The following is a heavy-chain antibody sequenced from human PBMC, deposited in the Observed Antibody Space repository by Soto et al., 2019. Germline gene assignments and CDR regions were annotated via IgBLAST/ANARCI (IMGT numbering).Heavy chain of an antibody. CDR3: ARDVYSYLGPGPYYFDY. J-gene: IGHJ4*02. D-gene: IGHD5-18*01. CDR2: ISSSSSYI. V-gene: IGHV3-21*01. Sequence: PGGSLRLSCAASGFTFSSYSMNWVRQAPGEGLEWVSSISSSSSYIYYADSVKGRFTISRDNAKNSLYLQMNSLRAEDTAVYYCARDVYSYLGPGPYYFDYWGQGTLVTVSS. CDR1: GFTFSSYS.